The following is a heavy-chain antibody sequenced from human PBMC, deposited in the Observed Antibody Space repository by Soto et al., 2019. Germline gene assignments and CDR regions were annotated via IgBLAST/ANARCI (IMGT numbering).Heavy chain of an antibody. Sequence: QGQLVQSGAEVKMPGASVKVSCKASGYTFTRYGTSWVRQAPGQGLEWMGWISGYNGDANYAQSFQGRVSMTIDTSTTTAYMELRTLTPDDTAVYYCAKNGQPPYYYYGLDVWGQGTTVTVSS. D-gene: IGHD2-8*01. CDR3: AKNGQPPYYYYGLDV. CDR1: GYTFTRYG. CDR2: ISGYNGDA. V-gene: IGHV1-18*01. J-gene: IGHJ6*02.